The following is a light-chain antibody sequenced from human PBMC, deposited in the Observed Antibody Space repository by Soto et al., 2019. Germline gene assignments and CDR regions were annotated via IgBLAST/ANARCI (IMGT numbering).Light chain of an antibody. J-gene: IGLJ3*02. V-gene: IGLV1-40*01. CDR2: GNN. CDR1: SSNIGAGYD. Sequence: QSVLTQPPSVSGAPGQRVTISCTGSSSNIGAGYDVHWYQQLPGTAPKLLIYGNNNRPSGVPDRFSGSKSGTSASLAITGLQAEDEADYYCHSYDTSRSPVVFGAGTKLTVL. CDR3: HSYDTSRSPVV.